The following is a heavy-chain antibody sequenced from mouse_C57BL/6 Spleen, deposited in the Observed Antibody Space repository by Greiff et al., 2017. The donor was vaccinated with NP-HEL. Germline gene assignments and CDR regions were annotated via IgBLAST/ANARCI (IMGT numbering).Heavy chain of an antibody. V-gene: IGHV1-15*01. Sequence: QVQLQQSGAELVRPGASVTLSCKASGYTFTDYEMHWVKQTPVHGLEWIGAIDPETGGTAYNQKFKGKAILTADKSSSTAYMELRSLTSEDSAVYYCTREGRWLLPHFDVWGTGTTVTVSS. CDR1: GYTFTDYE. D-gene: IGHD2-3*01. J-gene: IGHJ1*03. CDR3: TREGRWLLPHFDV. CDR2: IDPETGGT.